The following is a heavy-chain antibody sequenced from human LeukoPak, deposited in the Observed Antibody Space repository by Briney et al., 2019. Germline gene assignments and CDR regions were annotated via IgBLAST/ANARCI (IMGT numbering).Heavy chain of an antibody. CDR1: GGSISSSTYY. CDR3: ARQSAYYYDSSGYGY. D-gene: IGHD3-22*01. J-gene: IGHJ4*02. CDR2: IYYSGST. V-gene: IGHV4-39*01. Sequence: PSETLSLTSTVSGGSISSSTYYWGWIRQPPGKGLEWIGSIYYSGSTYYNPSLKSRVTISVDTSKNQFSLKLSSVTAADTAVYYCARQSAYYYDSSGYGYWGQGTLVTVSS.